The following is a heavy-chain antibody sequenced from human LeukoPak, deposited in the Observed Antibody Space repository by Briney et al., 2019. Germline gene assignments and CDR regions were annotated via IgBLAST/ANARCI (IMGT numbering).Heavy chain of an antibody. J-gene: IGHJ4*02. Sequence: PGGPLRLSCAASGVTFSTYAMTWVRQAPGKGLEWVSGISTSGDRTYYADSVKGRFAISRDNSKNTLYLQMNSLRAEDTAEYYCARSAVGTSCCTAVDYWGQGTLVTVSS. D-gene: IGHD1-26*01. CDR1: GVTFSTYA. V-gene: IGHV3-23*01. CDR3: ARSAVGTSCCTAVDY. CDR2: ISTSGDRT.